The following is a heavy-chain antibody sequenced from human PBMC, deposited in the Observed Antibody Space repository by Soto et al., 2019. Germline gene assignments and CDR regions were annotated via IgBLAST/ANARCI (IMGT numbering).Heavy chain of an antibody. Sequence: GGSLRLSCAASGFFFSTYAMNWVRQAPGKGLEWVSAISSSGDSAYYAESVRGRFTISRDNSINTLYLQMRSLRPEDTAVYYCAHPRGYGVFDAVDIWGQGTMVTVSS. CDR3: AHPRGYGVFDAVDI. CDR2: ISSSGDSA. CDR1: GFFFSTYA. V-gene: IGHV3-23*01. J-gene: IGHJ3*02. D-gene: IGHD4-17*01.